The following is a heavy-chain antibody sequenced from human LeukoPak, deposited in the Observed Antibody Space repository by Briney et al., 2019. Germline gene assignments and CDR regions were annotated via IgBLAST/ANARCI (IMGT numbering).Heavy chain of an antibody. V-gene: IGHV3-33*01. Sequence: GGSESFSCAASGFTFSAYGMHWVRQAPGKGLEWITVIYHAGTHYADSVKGRFTVSRDNSENTLYLQMNSLKAKNTAMYYTASLGGPMSSDDAFDIWVRGTMVTVSA. J-gene: IGHJ3*02. D-gene: IGHD3-22*01. CDR1: GFTFSAYG. CDR2: IYHAGT. CDR3: ASLGGPMSSDDAFDI.